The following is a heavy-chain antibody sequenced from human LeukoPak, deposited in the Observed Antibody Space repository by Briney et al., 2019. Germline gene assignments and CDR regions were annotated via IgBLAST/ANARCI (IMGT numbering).Heavy chain of an antibody. CDR2: INPNSGGT. D-gene: IGHD6-19*01. V-gene: IGHV1-2*02. CDR3: ARGMQWLVDPSLIYFDY. J-gene: IGHJ4*02. CDR1: GYTFTGYY. Sequence: ASVKVSCKASGYTFTGYYMHWVRQAPGQGLEWMGWINPNSGGTNYAQKLQGRVTMTTDTSTSTAYMELRSLRSDDTAVYYCARGMQWLVDPSLIYFDYWGQGTLVTVSS.